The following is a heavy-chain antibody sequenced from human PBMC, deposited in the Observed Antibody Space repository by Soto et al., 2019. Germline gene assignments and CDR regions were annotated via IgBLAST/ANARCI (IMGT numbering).Heavy chain of an antibody. D-gene: IGHD2-2*01. CDR3: ARFATYCSSTSCLFEHYYYYGMDV. J-gene: IGHJ6*02. V-gene: IGHV1-18*01. CDR1: GYTFTSYG. CDR2: ISAYNGNT. Sequence: ASVKVSCKASGYTFTSYGISWVRQAPGQGLEWMGWISAYNGNTNYAQKLQGRVTMTTDTSTSTAYMELRSLRSDDTAVYYCARFATYCSSTSCLFEHYYYYGMDVWGQGTTVTVSS.